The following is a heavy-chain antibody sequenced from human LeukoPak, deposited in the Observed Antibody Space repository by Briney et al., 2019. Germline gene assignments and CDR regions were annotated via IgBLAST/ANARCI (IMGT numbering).Heavy chain of an antibody. Sequence: ASETLSLTCSVSGGSISSYYWSWIRQPPGKGLEWIGYIYNSGSNNYKSPLKSRVTMSGDTSKNQLSLKLSSVTAADTAVYYCASLPGDTAMVRDDYWGQGTLVTVSS. V-gene: IGHV4-59*08. CDR2: IYNSGSN. D-gene: IGHD5-18*01. CDR3: ASLPGDTAMVRDDY. CDR1: GGSISSYY. J-gene: IGHJ4*02.